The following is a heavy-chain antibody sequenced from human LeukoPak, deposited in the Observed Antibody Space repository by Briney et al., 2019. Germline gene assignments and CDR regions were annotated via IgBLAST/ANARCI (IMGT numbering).Heavy chain of an antibody. V-gene: IGHV4-61*05. J-gene: IGHJ4*02. CDR1: GGSINSSSYY. D-gene: IGHD5-24*01. CDR2: IYYSGST. Sequence: PSETLSLTCTVSGGSINSSSYYWGWIRQPPGKGLEWIGYIYYSGSTKYNPSLKSRIIISVDTSKNQFSLKLSSVTAADTAVYYCARHEMRAGDFDYWGQGTLVTVSS. CDR3: ARHEMRAGDFDY.